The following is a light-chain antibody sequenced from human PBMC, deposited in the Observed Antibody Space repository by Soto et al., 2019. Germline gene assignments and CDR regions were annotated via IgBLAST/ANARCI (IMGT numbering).Light chain of an antibody. CDR3: QQLNK. CDR1: QGISSY. J-gene: IGKJ1*01. Sequence: DIQLTQSPSFLSASVGDRVTITCRASQGISSYLAWYQQKPGKAPKLLIYAASTLQSGVPSRFSGSGSGTEFTLTISSLPPEDFATYYCQQLNKFGQGTKVEIK. CDR2: AAS. V-gene: IGKV1-9*01.